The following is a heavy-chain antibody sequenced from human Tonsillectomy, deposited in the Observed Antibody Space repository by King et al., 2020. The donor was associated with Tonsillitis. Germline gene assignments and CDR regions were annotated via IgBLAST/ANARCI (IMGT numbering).Heavy chain of an antibody. V-gene: IGHV3-66*01. D-gene: IGHD4-23*01. Sequence: EVQLVESGGGLVQPGGSLRLSCAASGFTVSSNYMSWVRQAPGKGLEWVSVIYSGGSTYYADSVKGRFTISRDNSKNTLYLQMNSLRAEDTAVYYCARGGDGGNSHYYYDMDVWGKGTTVTVSS. CDR3: ARGGDGGNSHYYYDMDV. CDR1: GFTVSSNY. J-gene: IGHJ6*03. CDR2: IYSGGST.